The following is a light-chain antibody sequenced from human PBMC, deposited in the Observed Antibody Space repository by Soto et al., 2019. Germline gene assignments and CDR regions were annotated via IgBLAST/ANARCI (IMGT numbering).Light chain of an antibody. Sequence: DIQMTQSPSTLSASVGDRVTITCRASQSISSWLAWYQQKPGKAPNLLIYAASSLQSGVPSTFSGSGSGTDFTLTISILQRDDFAIYYCQQYNPYSRTFGQGTKVDIK. CDR3: QQYNPYSRT. V-gene: IGKV1-5*01. CDR1: QSISSW. J-gene: IGKJ1*01. CDR2: AAS.